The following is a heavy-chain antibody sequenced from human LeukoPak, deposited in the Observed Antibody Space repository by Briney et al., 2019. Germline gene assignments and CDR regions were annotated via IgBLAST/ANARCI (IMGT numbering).Heavy chain of an antibody. CDR3: ARDPYSGSYYDY. J-gene: IGHJ4*02. CDR2: ISYDGSDK. CDR1: GFTFRTYA. V-gene: IGHV3-30-3*01. D-gene: IGHD1-26*01. Sequence: GGSLRLSCAASGFTFRTYAMHWVRQAPGKGLEWVAFISYDGSDKSYAGSVKGRITVSRDNSKNTLYLQTNSLRAEDTAVYYCARDPYSGSYYDYWGQGTLVTVSS.